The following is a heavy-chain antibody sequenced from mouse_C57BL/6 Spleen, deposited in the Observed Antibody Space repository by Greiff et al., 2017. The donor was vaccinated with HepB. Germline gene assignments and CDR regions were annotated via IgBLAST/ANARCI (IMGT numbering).Heavy chain of an antibody. Sequence: QVQLKQPGAELVKPGASVKLSCKASGYTFTSYWMHWVKQRPGQGLEWIGMIHPNSGSTNYNEKFKSKATLTVDKSSSTAYMQLSSLTSEDSAVYYCARGQTGLFDYWGQGTTLTVSS. J-gene: IGHJ2*01. D-gene: IGHD4-1*01. CDR3: ARGQTGLFDY. V-gene: IGHV1-64*01. CDR2: IHPNSGST. CDR1: GYTFTSYW.